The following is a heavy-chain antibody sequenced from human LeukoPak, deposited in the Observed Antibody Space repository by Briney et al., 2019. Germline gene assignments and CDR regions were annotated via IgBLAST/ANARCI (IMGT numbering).Heavy chain of an antibody. D-gene: IGHD1-26*01. V-gene: IGHV1-2*02. Sequence: GASVKVSCKASGYTFTAYYMHWGRQAPGQGLEWMGRIHPNSGGTDYAQKFQGRVTMTSDTSISTSYMDLSSLRSDDTAVYYCAGEWEHTLDYWGQGTVVTVSS. J-gene: IGHJ4*02. CDR3: AGEWEHTLDY. CDR1: GYTFTAYY. CDR2: IHPNSGGT.